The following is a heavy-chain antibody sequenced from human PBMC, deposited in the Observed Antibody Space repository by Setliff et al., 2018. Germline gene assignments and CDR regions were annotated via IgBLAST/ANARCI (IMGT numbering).Heavy chain of an antibody. CDR1: GGSISSYY. J-gene: IGHJ4*02. V-gene: IGHV4-4*07. CDR2: IYTSGST. D-gene: IGHD3-10*01. Sequence: SETLSLTCTVSGGSISSYYWSWIRQPAGKGLEWIGRIYTSGSTNYNPSLKSRVTMSVDTSKNQFSLKLSSVTAADTAVYYCARGIITMVRGVITFSYHFDYWGQGTLVTVSS. CDR3: ARGIITMVRGVITFSYHFDY.